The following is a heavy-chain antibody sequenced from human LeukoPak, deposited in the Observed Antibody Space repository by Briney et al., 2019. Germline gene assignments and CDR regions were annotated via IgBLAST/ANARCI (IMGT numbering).Heavy chain of an antibody. CDR1: GGSISSYY. V-gene: IGHV4-59*01. D-gene: IGHD3-10*01. CDR3: AREGLGRNYFDY. CDR2: IYYSGST. J-gene: IGHJ4*02. Sequence: PSETLSLTCTVSGGSISSYYWSWIRQPPGKGLEWIGYIYYSGSTNYNPSLKSRVTISVDTSKNQFSLKLSSVTAADTAVYYCAREGLGRNYFDYWGQGTLVTVPS.